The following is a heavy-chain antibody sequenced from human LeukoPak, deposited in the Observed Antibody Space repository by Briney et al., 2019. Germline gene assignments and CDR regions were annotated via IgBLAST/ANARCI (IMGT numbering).Heavy chain of an antibody. V-gene: IGHV3-73*01. CDR2: IRSKPSSYTT. CDR1: GFDFSGFY. Sequence: GGSLRLSCAASGFDFSGFYMHWVRQASGRGLEWVGLIRSKPSSYTTVYAASVKGRFTISRDDSKNTAYLQMNSLRTEDTATYYCAKEGRLTVAAVVVENYFDYWGQGTPVTVSA. CDR3: AKEGRLTVAAVVVENYFDY. D-gene: IGHD3-22*01. J-gene: IGHJ4*02.